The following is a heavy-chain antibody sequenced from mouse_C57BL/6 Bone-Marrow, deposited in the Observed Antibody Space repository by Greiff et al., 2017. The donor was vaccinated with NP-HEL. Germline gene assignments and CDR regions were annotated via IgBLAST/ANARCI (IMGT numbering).Heavy chain of an antibody. V-gene: IGHV1-18*01. CDR3: ARGGAYYYGSSSAWFAY. Sequence: EVQLQQSGPELVKPGASVKIPCKASGYTFTDYNMDWVKQSPGKSLEWIGDINPNNGGTIYNQKFKGKATLTVDKSSSTAYMELRSLTSEDTAVYYGARGGAYYYGSSSAWFAYWGQVTLVTVSA. J-gene: IGHJ3*01. D-gene: IGHD1-1*01. CDR2: INPNNGGT. CDR1: GYTFTDYN.